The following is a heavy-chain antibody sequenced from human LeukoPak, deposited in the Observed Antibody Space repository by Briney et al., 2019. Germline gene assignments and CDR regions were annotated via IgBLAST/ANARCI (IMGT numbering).Heavy chain of an antibody. CDR1: GGSINSSSYY. D-gene: IGHD3-22*01. J-gene: IGHJ4*02. Sequence: PSETLSLTCTVSGGSINSSSYYWDWIRQPPGKGLEWIVSVYYTGSTYDNPSLKSRVTISVDTSKSQISLKMSSVTAADTAVYYCTKAYYYDYSGSPIWYFDYWGQGTLVTVSS. V-gene: IGHV4-39*07. CDR2: VYYTGST. CDR3: TKAYYYDYSGSPIWYFDY.